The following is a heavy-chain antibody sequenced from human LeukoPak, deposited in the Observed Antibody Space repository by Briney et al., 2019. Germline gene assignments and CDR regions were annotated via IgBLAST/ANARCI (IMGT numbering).Heavy chain of an antibody. V-gene: IGHV4-34*01. CDR1: GGSFSGYY. CDR2: INHSGST. J-gene: IGHJ6*03. D-gene: IGHD5-18*01. CDR3: ARGVGYSYGYRTYYYYYMDV. Sequence: PSETLSLTCAVYGGSFSGYYWSWIPQPPGKGLEWIGEINHSGSTNYNPSLKSRVTISVDTSKNQFSLKLSSVTAADTAVYYCARGVGYSYGYRTYYYYYMDVWGKGTTVTVSS.